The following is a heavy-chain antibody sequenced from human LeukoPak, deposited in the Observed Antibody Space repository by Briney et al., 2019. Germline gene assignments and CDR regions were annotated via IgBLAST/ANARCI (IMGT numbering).Heavy chain of an antibody. CDR1: GGSINSHY. J-gene: IGHJ4*02. CDR2: IFNTGNT. D-gene: IGHD3-10*01. Sequence: AETLSLTCSVSGGSINSHYWSWIRQPPGKRLEWIGYIFNTGNTNYNLSRASRVTKSVDASRAQFFLRLSPVTAADTAIYYCASRPADTTWYGVFDYWSQGTLVTVSS. V-gene: IGHV4-59*11. CDR3: ASRPADTTWYGVFDY.